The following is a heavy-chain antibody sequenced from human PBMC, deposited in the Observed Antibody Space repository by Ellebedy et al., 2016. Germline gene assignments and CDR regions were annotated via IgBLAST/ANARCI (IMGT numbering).Heavy chain of an antibody. J-gene: IGHJ6*02. Sequence: SETLSLXXTVSGGSISSSSYYWGWIRQPPGKGLDWIGSIYYSGSTYYNPSLKSRVTISVDTSKNQFSLKLSSVTAADTAVYYCARHFTLTTVTSNHYYGMDVWGQGTTVTVSS. CDR2: IYYSGST. V-gene: IGHV4-39*01. CDR3: ARHFTLTTVTSNHYYGMDV. D-gene: IGHD4-17*01. CDR1: GGSISSSSYY.